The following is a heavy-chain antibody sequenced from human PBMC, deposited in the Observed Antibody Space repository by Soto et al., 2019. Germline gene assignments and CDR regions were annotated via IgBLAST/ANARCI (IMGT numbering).Heavy chain of an antibody. CDR2: IFWNDDK. CDR3: ARRRGATATGGAFDP. CDR1: GFSLSTSAVG. Sequence: QITLKESGPTLVNPTQTLTLTCTFSGFSLSTSAVGVGWIRQPPGKALEWLAVIFWNDDKRYSPSLKSRLTITKDSSKNQVALTMTNLDPVDTGTYYCARRRGATATGGAFDPWGQGTLVTVSS. J-gene: IGHJ5*02. V-gene: IGHV2-5*01. D-gene: IGHD4-17*01.